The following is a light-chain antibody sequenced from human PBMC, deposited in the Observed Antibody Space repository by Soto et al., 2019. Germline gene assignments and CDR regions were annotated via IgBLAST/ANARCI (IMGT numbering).Light chain of an antibody. CDR3: QQRSNWPIT. V-gene: IGKV3-11*01. CDR2: DAS. J-gene: IGKJ5*01. CDR1: QSVSSY. Sequence: EIALTQSPATLSLSPGARATISCLASQSVSSYLAWYQQKPGQAPRLLIYDASNRATGIPARFSGSGSGTDFTLTISSLEPEDFAVYYCQQRSNWPITFGQGTRLEI.